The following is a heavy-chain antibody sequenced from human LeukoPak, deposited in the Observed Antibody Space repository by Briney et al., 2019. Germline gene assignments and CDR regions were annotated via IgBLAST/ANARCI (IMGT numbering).Heavy chain of an antibody. V-gene: IGHV3-53*01. CDR3: ARVRLDRSERNLDAFEN. CDR1: GFTVSSNH. CDR2: IYSGGST. D-gene: IGHD1-14*01. Sequence: GGSLRLSCAASGFTVSSNHMSWVRQAPGKGLEWVSNIYSGGSTYYADSVKGRFTISRDNSKNTVYLQMNSLRAGDTAVYFCARVRLDRSERNLDAFENWGQGTMVTVSS. J-gene: IGHJ3*02.